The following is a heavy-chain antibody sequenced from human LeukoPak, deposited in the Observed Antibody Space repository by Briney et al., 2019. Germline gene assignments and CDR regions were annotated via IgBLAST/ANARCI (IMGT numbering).Heavy chain of an antibody. V-gene: IGHV3-23*01. CDR2: IGGSGGTT. J-gene: IGHJ5*02. D-gene: IGHD2/OR15-2a*01. Sequence: GGSLRLSCAASGFTFSSYAMSWVRQAPGKGLEWVSSIGGSGGTTYYADSVKGRFTISRDNSKNTLYLQMNSLRAEDTAVYYCAEKTGFFLSDPWGQGTLVTVSS. CDR3: AEKTGFFLSDP. CDR1: GFTFSSYA.